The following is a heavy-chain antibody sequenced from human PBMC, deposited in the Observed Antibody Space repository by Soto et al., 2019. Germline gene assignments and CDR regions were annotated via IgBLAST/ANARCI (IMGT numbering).Heavy chain of an antibody. Sequence: QGQLLQSGAEVKKPGASVKVSCKTSGYSFTAYKLHLVRQAPGQGLAWLGWGDPNGGGSNSAQKFQGSVTMTWDTSITTAYVDLTRLTTNETATYFCATWVDYGDFEGFDFWGQGTLVTVSS. CDR2: GDPNGGGS. CDR1: GYSFTAYK. CDR3: ATWVDYGDFEGFDF. J-gene: IGHJ4*02. D-gene: IGHD4-17*01. V-gene: IGHV1-2*04.